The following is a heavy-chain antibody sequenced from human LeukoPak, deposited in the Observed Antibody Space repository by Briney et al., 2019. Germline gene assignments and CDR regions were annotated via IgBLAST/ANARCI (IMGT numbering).Heavy chain of an antibody. CDR3: ARDLMGGSGSRDY. CDR1: GFTFSSYS. CDR2: ISSSSYI. Sequence: PGGSLRLSCAASGFTFSSYSMNWVRQAPGKGLEWVSSISSSSYIYYADSVKGRFTISRDNAKNSLYLQMNSLRAEDTAVYYCARDLMGGSGSRDYWGQGTLVTVSS. V-gene: IGHV3-21*01. J-gene: IGHJ4*02. D-gene: IGHD3-10*01.